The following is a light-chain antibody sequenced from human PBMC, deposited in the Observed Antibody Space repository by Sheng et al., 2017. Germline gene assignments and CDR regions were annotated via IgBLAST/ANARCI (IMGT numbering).Light chain of an antibody. V-gene: IGKV3-20*01. Sequence: IVMTQSPVTLSVSPGERATVSCRASQNIGRSLAWYQQNPGQAPRLLIYGASSRATGIPDRFSGSGSGADFTLTISRLEPEDFAVYYCQQYGSSSWTFGQGTKVETK. CDR1: QNIGRS. CDR2: GAS. CDR3: QQYGSSSWT. J-gene: IGKJ1*01.